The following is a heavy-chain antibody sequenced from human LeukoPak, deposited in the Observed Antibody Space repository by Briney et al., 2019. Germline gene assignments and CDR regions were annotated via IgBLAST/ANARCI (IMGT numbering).Heavy chain of an antibody. CDR2: IYSGGST. D-gene: IGHD3-10*01. CDR3: AKAGGSGSYYRDAFDI. J-gene: IGHJ3*02. CDR1: GFTFSSYS. Sequence: GGSLRLSCAVSGFTFSSYSMNWVRQAPGKGLEWVSVIYSGGSTYYADSVKGRFTISRDNSKNTLYLQMNSLRAEDTAVYYCAKAGGSGSYYRDAFDIWGQGTMVTVSS. V-gene: IGHV3-NL1*01.